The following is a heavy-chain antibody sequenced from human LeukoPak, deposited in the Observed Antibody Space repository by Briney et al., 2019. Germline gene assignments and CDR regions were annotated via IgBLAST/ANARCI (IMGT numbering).Heavy chain of an antibody. J-gene: IGHJ4*02. V-gene: IGHV4-38-2*02. CDR1: GYSISSGYY. CDR2: IYHSGST. CDR3: ARDWTGTCFDY. D-gene: IGHD1-7*01. Sequence: SETLSLTCTVSGYSISSGYYWGCIRQPPGKGREWIGSIYHSGSTYYTPSVKRRVNISVDTSKNQFSLKLSSVTAADTAVYYCARDWTGTCFDYWGQGTLVTVSS.